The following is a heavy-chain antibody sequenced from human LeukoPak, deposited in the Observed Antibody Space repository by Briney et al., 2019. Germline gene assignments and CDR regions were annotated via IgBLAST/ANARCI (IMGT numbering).Heavy chain of an antibody. D-gene: IGHD2-21*02. Sequence: NPSETLSLTCTVSGGSISNYYWSWIRQPPGKGLEWIGYIYYSGSTNYNPSLKSRVTISVDTSKNQFSLKLSSVTAADTAVYYCAREAYCGGDCYSGFDYWGQGTLVTVSS. V-gene: IGHV4-59*01. CDR2: IYYSGST. CDR3: AREAYCGGDCYSGFDY. CDR1: GGSISNYY. J-gene: IGHJ4*02.